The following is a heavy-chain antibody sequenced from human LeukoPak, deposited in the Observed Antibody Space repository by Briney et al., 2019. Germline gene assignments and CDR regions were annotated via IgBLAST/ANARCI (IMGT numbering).Heavy chain of an antibody. CDR3: AAAYGSGRVGLDY. CDR1: GFTVSINY. D-gene: IGHD3-10*01. CDR2: IYSGGST. J-gene: IGHJ4*02. Sequence: GGSLRLSCAASGFTVSINYMSWVPQAPGKGLEWVSVIYSGGSTYYADSVKGRFTISRDNSKNTLYLQMNSLRAEDTAVYYCAAAYGSGRVGLDYWGQGTLGTVSS. V-gene: IGHV3-53*01.